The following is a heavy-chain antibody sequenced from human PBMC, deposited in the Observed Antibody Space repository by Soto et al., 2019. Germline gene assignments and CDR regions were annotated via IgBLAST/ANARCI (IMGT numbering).Heavy chain of an antibody. CDR2: IIPIFGTA. J-gene: IGHJ5*02. CDR1: GGTFSSYA. D-gene: IGHD2-15*01. Sequence: SVKVSCKASGGTFSSYAISWVRQAPGQGLEWMGGIIPIFGTANYAQKFQGRVTITADESTSTAYMELSSLRSEDTAVYYCARAGGLGYCSRGSCPQHFRWVDPWG. V-gene: IGHV1-69*13. CDR3: ARAGGLGYCSRGSCPQHFRWVDP.